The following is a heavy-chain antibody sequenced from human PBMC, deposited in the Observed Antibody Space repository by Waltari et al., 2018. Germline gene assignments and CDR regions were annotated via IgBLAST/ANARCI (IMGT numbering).Heavy chain of an antibody. J-gene: IGHJ5*01. V-gene: IGHV3-20*01. D-gene: IGHD3-10*01. CDR3: AKEGGYTYYNNYFDS. Sequence: EAHLVESGGRETRPGGYLSLACVAAGLDFQFNGMIWVRQRPGKGLEWVASISYNGANIYYAESVEGRFSISRDNAQSSLFLQMNSLRVEDTAFYHCAKEGGYTYYNNYFDSWGQGTRVTVSS. CDR1: GLDFQFNG. CDR2: ISYNGANI.